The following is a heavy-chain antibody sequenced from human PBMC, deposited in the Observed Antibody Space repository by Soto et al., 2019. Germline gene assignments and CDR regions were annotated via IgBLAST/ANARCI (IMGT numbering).Heavy chain of an antibody. CDR3: ARVPGRL. J-gene: IGHJ4*02. CDR2: VYSGGAT. CDR1: GFSVSRNY. Sequence: QVVETGGGLIQPGTSLTLSCAASGFSVSRNYMTWVRQAPGKGLEWVSFVYSGGATFYADSVKGRFILSRDDSHNTMYLQMKNLRAEDTAVYYCARVPGRLWGRGTLVTVAS. V-gene: IGHV3-53*02. D-gene: IGHD3-10*01.